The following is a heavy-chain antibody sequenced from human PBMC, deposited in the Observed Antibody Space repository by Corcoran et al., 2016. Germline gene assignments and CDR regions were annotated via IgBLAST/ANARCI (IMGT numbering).Heavy chain of an antibody. Sequence: EEQLVESGGGLVQPGGSLRLSCAASGFAFDTYWMNWVRKAQGKGLGWVANIKGGENEKYYVDSVKGGFTISRDNGKNLVYLQKNSLRAEDTAVYYWGRSISNDYCGQGPRGTVSS. V-gene: IGHV3-7*01. D-gene: IGHD2-21*01. CDR1: GFAFDTYW. J-gene: IGHJ4*02. CDR3: GRSISNDY. CDR2: IKGGENEK.